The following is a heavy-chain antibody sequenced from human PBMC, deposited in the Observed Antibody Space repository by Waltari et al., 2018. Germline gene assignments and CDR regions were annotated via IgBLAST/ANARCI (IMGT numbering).Heavy chain of an antibody. CDR3: ARLMLIYDYGDPGTPPY. J-gene: IGHJ4*02. CDR2: IYYSGST. CDR1: GGSISSSSYY. D-gene: IGHD4-17*01. V-gene: IGHV4-39*01. Sequence: QLQLQESGPGLVKPSETLSLTCTVSGGSISSSSYYWGWIRQPPGKGLEWIGSIYYSGSTYYNPSLKSRVTISVDTSKNQFSLKLSSVTAADTAVYYCARLMLIYDYGDPGTPPYWGQGTLVTVSS.